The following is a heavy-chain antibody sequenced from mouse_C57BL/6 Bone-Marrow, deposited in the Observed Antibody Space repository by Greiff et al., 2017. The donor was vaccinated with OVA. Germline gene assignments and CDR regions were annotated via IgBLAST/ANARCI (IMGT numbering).Heavy chain of an antibody. CDR1: GFTFSDYG. Sequence: EVKLMESGGGLVKPGGSLKLSCAASGFTFSDYGMHWVRQAPEKGLEWVAYISSGSSTIYYADTVKGRFTISRDNAKNTLFLQMTSLRSEDTAMYYCAREGYDYDGPMDYWGQGTSVTVSS. CDR2: ISSGSSTI. J-gene: IGHJ4*01. CDR3: AREGYDYDGPMDY. V-gene: IGHV5-17*01. D-gene: IGHD2-4*01.